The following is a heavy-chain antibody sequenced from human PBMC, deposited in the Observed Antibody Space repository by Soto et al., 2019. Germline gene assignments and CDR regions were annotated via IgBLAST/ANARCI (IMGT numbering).Heavy chain of an antibody. D-gene: IGHD2-2*01. CDR2: ILGSGDTT. Sequence: GGSLRLSCEASGFIFTSSAMTWIRQAPGKGLEWVSGILGSGDTTYYADSVKGRFTISRDNSKNTMFLQMGSLRAEDTAVYYSVRKNPSTAWYDFWGQGTLVTVSS. CDR1: GFIFTSSA. J-gene: IGHJ4*02. CDR3: VRKNPSTAWYDF. V-gene: IGHV3-23*01.